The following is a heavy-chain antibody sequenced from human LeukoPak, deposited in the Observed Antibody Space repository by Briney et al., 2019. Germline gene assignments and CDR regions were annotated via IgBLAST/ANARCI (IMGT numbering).Heavy chain of an antibody. J-gene: IGHJ4*02. D-gene: IGHD3-10*01. CDR1: GFTFNNYW. Sequence: GGSLRLSCAVSGFTFNNYWMHWVRQDPGKGLVWVSFINPDGSTTNYADSVKGRFTISRDNAKNALYLQMNSLRAEDTAVYYCAKDLHYGSADYWGQGTLVTVSS. CDR2: INPDGSTT. CDR3: AKDLHYGSADY. V-gene: IGHV3-74*01.